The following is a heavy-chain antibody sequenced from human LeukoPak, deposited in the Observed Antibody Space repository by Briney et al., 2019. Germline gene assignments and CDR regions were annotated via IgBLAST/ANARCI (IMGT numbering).Heavy chain of an antibody. CDR1: GFTFSNYG. V-gene: IGHV3-30*18. CDR3: AKDVGAASGRLNYFAH. Sequence: GGSLRLSCAASGFTFSNYGMHWVRQAPGKGLEWVAVISYDAVNKYYVGSVRGRFTTSRDNSKNTRYLRMNSLRPDDTAIYYCAKDVGAASGRLNYFAHWGQGTLLTVSS. J-gene: IGHJ4*02. CDR2: ISYDAVNK. D-gene: IGHD3-10*01.